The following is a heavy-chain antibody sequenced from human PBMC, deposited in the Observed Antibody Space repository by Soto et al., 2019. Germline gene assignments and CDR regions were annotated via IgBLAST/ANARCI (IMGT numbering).Heavy chain of an antibody. V-gene: IGHV3-33*01. Sequence: QVQLVESGGGVVQPGRSLRLSCAASGFTFSSYGMHWVRQAPGKGLEWVAVIWYDGSNKYYADSVKGRFTISRDNSKNTLYLQMNSLRAEDTAVYYCARDLRPRADCSSTSCSQVGYWGQGTLVTVSS. CDR1: GFTFSSYG. J-gene: IGHJ4*02. D-gene: IGHD2-2*01. CDR3: ARDLRPRADCSSTSCSQVGY. CDR2: IWYDGSNK.